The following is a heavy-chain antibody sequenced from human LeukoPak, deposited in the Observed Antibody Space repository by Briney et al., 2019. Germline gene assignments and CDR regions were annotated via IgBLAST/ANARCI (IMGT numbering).Heavy chain of an antibody. CDR1: GGSFRGYY. CDR3: ARGDWDSSGWYMSGYYFDY. J-gene: IGHJ4*02. CDR2: INRSGST. Sequence: PSETLPLTCAVYGGSFRGYYWSWIRQPPGKGLEWIGEINRSGSTNYNPSLKSRVTISVDTSKNQSSLKLSSVTAADTAVYYCARGDWDSSGWYMSGYYFDYWGQGTLVTVSS. D-gene: IGHD6-19*01. V-gene: IGHV4-34*01.